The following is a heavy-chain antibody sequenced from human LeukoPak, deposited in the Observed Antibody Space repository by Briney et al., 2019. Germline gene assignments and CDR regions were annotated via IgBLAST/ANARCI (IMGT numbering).Heavy chain of an antibody. Sequence: GGSLRLSCAASGFTFSSYGMHWVRQAPGKGLEWVAFIRYDGSNKYYADSVKGRFTLSRDNSKNMLYLQMNSLRPEDTAVYYCARGGKIALAGTRSPQYFQHWGQGTLVTVSS. CDR1: GFTFSSYG. CDR2: IRYDGSNK. CDR3: ARGGKIALAGTRSPQYFQH. J-gene: IGHJ1*01. D-gene: IGHD6-19*01. V-gene: IGHV3-30*02.